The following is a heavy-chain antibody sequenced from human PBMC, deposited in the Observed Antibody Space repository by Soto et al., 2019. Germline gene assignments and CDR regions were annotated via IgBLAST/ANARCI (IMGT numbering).Heavy chain of an antibody. J-gene: IGHJ4*02. CDR1: GFSLTTSGVG. V-gene: IGHV2-5*02. CDR3: AHTMPPRAADY. CDR2: IYWDDDK. Sequence: QITLKESGPTLVKPTQTLTLTCTFSGFSLTTSGVGVGWIRQPPGKALEWLALIYWDDDKRYSPSLKSRLTITKATPKTQVVLTITNMDPVDTATYYDAHTMPPRAADYWGQGTLVTVSS. D-gene: IGHD2-2*01.